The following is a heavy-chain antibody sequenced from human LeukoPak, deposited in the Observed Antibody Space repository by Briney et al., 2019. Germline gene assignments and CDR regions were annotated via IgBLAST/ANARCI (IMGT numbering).Heavy chain of an antibody. D-gene: IGHD2-8*01. CDR3: ARLMVYARFGAFDI. CDR2: ISSSSSYI. Sequence: GGSLRLSCAASGFTFSSYSMNWVRQAPGRGLEWVSSISSSSSYIYYADSVKGRFTISRNNAKNSLYLQMNSLRAEDTAVYYCARLMVYARFGAFDIWGQGTMVTVSS. J-gene: IGHJ3*02. V-gene: IGHV3-21*01. CDR1: GFTFSSYS.